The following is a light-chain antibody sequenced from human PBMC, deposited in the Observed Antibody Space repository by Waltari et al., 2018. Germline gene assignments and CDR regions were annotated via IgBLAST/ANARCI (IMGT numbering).Light chain of an antibody. V-gene: IGKV1-39*01. J-gene: IGKJ3*01. CDR2: ASS. Sequence: DIQMTQSPSSLSASVGDRVTITCRASQSISTFLNWYQQKPTKAPKLLIYASSTLQSGVPSRFTGSGSGTDFTLTISCLQPEDFATYYCQQYNNFPFTFGPGTTV. CDR1: QSISTF. CDR3: QQYNNFPFT.